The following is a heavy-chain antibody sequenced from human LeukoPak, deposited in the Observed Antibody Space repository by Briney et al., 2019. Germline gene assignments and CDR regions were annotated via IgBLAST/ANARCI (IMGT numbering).Heavy chain of an antibody. J-gene: IGHJ4*02. V-gene: IGHV4-4*07. CDR2: IYSSGST. CDR1: GASITSFH. D-gene: IGHD6-6*01. Sequence: SETLSLTCTVSGASITSFHWTWIRRPAGKGLGWIGLIYSSGSTIYNPSLQSRVAMSVDMTKNQLSLKLSSVTAANTAMYYCARKDGDYWGQGTLVTVSS. CDR3: ARKDGDY.